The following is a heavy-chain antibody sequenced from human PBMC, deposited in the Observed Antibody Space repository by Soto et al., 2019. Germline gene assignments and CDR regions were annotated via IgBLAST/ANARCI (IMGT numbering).Heavy chain of an antibody. J-gene: IGHJ6*02. Sequence: QVHLVESGGGVVQPGRSLRLSCAASGFTFSNYAMPWVRQAPGKGLEWVAVISYDGSDKYNANSVKGRFTISRDNSKNTLYLQMNSLRAEDTAVYYCARDTGPNGYNYYYFGMDVWGQGTTVTVSS. D-gene: IGHD5-18*01. V-gene: IGHV3-30-3*01. CDR2: ISYDGSDK. CDR3: ARDTGPNGYNYYYFGMDV. CDR1: GFTFSNYA.